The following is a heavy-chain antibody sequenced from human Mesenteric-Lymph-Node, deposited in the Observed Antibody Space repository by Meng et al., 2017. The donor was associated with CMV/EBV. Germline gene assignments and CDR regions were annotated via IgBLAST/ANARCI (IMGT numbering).Heavy chain of an antibody. CDR3: AKTGTDCVSGCWAYLQH. CDR2: ISYDGSNK. CDR1: FSFSSYA. V-gene: IGHV3-30-3*02. D-gene: IGHD2-21*02. Sequence: FSFSSYAMHWVRQAPGKGLEWVAVISYDGSNKYYADSVKGRFTISRDNSKNTLYLQMNSLRAEDTAVYYCAKTGTDCVSGCWAYLQHWGQGTLVTVSS. J-gene: IGHJ1*01.